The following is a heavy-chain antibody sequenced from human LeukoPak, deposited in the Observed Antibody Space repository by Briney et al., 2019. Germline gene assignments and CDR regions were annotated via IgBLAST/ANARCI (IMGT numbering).Heavy chain of an antibody. CDR1: GFTFSSYA. CDR3: AKVPDWYFDL. J-gene: IGHJ2*01. V-gene: IGHV3-23*01. CDR2: IGSGGST. Sequence: GGSLRLSCAASGFTFSSYAMSWVRQAPGKGLEWVSAIGSGGSTYYADSVKGRFTISRDNSKNTLYLQMNSLRAEDTAVYYCAKVPDWYFDLWGRGTLVTVSS.